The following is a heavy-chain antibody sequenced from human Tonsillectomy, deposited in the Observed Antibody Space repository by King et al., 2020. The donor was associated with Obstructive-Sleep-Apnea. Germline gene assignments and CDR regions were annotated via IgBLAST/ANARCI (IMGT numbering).Heavy chain of an antibody. J-gene: IGHJ6*02. CDR2: ISSSSSTI. D-gene: IGHD2-2*01. Sequence: VQLVESGGGLVQPGGSLRLSCAASGFTFSRYSMNWVRQAPGKGLEWVSYISSSSSTINYADSVKGRFTISRDNAKNSLYLQMNSLRAEDSAVYYCARAWGDCRSTSCKSYYYYYGMDVWGQGTTVTVSS. CDR3: ARAWGDCRSTSCKSYYYYYGMDV. V-gene: IGHV3-48*04. CDR1: GFTFSRYS.